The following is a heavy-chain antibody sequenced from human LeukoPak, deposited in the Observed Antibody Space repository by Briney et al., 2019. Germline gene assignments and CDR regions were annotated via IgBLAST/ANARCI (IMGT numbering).Heavy chain of an antibody. CDR3: ASEGHVAAAGPLIYSDY. D-gene: IGHD6-13*01. V-gene: IGHV3-21*01. CDR2: ISSSSSYI. J-gene: IGHJ4*02. CDR1: GFTFSSYS. Sequence: GGSLRLSCAASGFTFSSYSMNWVRQAPGKGLEWVSSISSSSSYIYYADSVKGRFTISRDNAKNSLYLQMNSLRAEDTAVYYCASEGHVAAAGPLIYSDYWGQGTLVTVSS.